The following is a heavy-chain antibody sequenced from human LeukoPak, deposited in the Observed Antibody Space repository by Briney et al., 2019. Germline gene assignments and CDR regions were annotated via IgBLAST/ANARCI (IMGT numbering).Heavy chain of an antibody. V-gene: IGHV3-74*01. CDR1: GFTFSNYW. CDR2: IKTDGSRT. Sequence: GGSLRLSCVASGFTFSNYWMHWVRQAPGKGLVWVSRIKTDGSRTNYADSVKGRFTISRDNAKNSLYLQMNSLRAEDTAVYYCARDGVTMVRGVKVLDYYYYYMDVWGKGTTVTISS. J-gene: IGHJ6*03. CDR3: ARDGVTMVRGVKVLDYYYYYMDV. D-gene: IGHD3-10*01.